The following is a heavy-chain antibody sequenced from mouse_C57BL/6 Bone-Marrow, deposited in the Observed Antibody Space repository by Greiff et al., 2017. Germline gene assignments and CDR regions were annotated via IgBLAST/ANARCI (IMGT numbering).Heavy chain of an antibody. CDR1: GYTFTNYW. CDR3: ARGGNPYYYAMDY. V-gene: IGHV1-63*01. CDR2: IYPGGGYT. J-gene: IGHJ4*01. D-gene: IGHD2-1*01. Sequence: QVQLKESGAELVRPGTSVKMSCKASGYTFTNYWIGWAKQRPGHGLEWIGDIYPGGGYTNYNEKFKGKATLTADKSSSPAYMQFSSLTSEDSAIYYCARGGNPYYYAMDYWGQGTSVTVSS.